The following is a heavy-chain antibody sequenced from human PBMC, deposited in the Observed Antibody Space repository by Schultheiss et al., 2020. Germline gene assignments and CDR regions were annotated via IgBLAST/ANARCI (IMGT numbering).Heavy chain of an antibody. CDR1: GFTFSSYG. V-gene: IGHV3-30*18. D-gene: IGHD6-19*01. Sequence: GGSLRLSCAASGFTFSSYGMHWVRQAPGKGLEWVAVISYDGSNKYYADSVKGRFTISRDNSKNTLYLQMNSLRAEDTAVYYCAKDKAWLNTSYYYGMDVWGQGTTVTVSS. CDR2: ISYDGSNK. J-gene: IGHJ6*02. CDR3: AKDKAWLNTSYYYGMDV.